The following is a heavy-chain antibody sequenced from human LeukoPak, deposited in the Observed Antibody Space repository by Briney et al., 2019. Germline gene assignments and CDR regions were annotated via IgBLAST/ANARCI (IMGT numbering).Heavy chain of an antibody. CDR2: ISGSGGST. CDR1: GFTFRSYA. V-gene: IGHV3-23*01. CDR3: AKEIASGIEGRFDP. D-gene: IGHD3-10*01. J-gene: IGHJ5*02. Sequence: GGSLRLSCAASGFTFRSYAMSWVRQAPGKGLEWVSVISGSGGSTYYADSVKGRFTISRDSSKNTLYLQMNSLRAEDTAVYYCAKEIASGIEGRFDPWGQGTLVTVSS.